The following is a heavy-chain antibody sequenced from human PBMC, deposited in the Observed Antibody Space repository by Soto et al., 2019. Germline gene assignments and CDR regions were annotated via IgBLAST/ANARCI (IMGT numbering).Heavy chain of an antibody. D-gene: IGHD6-19*01. J-gene: IGHJ6*02. CDR2: IWYDGSNK. CDR3: ANIAVAGTYDYYYYYGMDV. V-gene: IGHV3-33*06. CDR1: GFTFSSYG. Sequence: GGSLRLSCAASGFTFSSYGMHWVRQAPGKGLEWVAVIWYDGSNKYYADSVKGRFTISRDNSKNTLYLQMNSLRAEDTAVYYCANIAVAGTYDYYYYYGMDVWGQGTTVTVSS.